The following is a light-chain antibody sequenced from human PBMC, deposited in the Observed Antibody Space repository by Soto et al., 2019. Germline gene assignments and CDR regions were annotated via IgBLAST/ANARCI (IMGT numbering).Light chain of an antibody. Sequence: DIQMTQSPSSVSASVGDRVTITCRASQGLSSWLAWYQQKPGKAPKLLIYAGSSLQSGVSSRFSGTGGGTDFTLTISSLQPEDFATYYCQQANSFPITFGQGTRLEMK. CDR1: QGLSSW. J-gene: IGKJ5*01. CDR2: AGS. V-gene: IGKV1D-12*01. CDR3: QQANSFPIT.